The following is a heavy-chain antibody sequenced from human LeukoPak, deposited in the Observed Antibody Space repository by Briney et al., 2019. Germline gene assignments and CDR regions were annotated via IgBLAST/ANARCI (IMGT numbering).Heavy chain of an antibody. CDR1: GGTFSSYA. Sequence: SVKVSCKASGGTFSSYAISWGRQAPGQGLEWMGRIIPILGIANYAQKFQGRVTITADKSTSTAYMELSSLRSEDTAVYYCAREREGPVDTAINGDYWGQGTLVTVSS. V-gene: IGHV1-69*04. CDR2: IIPILGIA. D-gene: IGHD5-18*01. CDR3: AREREGPVDTAINGDY. J-gene: IGHJ4*02.